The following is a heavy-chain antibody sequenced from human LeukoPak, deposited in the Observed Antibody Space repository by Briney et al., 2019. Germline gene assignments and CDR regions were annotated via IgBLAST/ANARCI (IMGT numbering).Heavy chain of an antibody. CDR1: GFTFSTYN. CDR3: ARTTEAHSWRTRYYDYYMDV. CDR2: ISSSSSYI. J-gene: IGHJ6*03. D-gene: IGHD6-13*01. V-gene: IGHV3-21*04. Sequence: PGGSLRLSCSASGFTFSTYNMNWVRQAPGKGLEWVSSISSSSSYIYYADSLKGRFTISRDNAKNSLYLQMNSLRAEDTAVYYCARTTEAHSWRTRYYDYYMDVWGKGTTVTVSS.